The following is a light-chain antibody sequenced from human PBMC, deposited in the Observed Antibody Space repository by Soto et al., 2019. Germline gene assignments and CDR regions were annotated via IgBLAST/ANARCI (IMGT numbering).Light chain of an antibody. J-gene: IGKJ4*01. CDR1: QSVNTN. CDR3: QQYKRWPLT. CDR2: GAS. Sequence: EIEMTQSPATLSVSPGERATLFCWASQSVNTNLAWYQQNPGQAPRRLVYGASTRATGIPSRFSGSGSGTEFTLTISSLQSEDFAVYYCQQYKRWPLTFGGGTKVEI. V-gene: IGKV3-15*01.